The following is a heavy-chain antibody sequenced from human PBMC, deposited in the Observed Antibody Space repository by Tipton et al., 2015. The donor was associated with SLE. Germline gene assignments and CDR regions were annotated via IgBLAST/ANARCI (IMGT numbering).Heavy chain of an antibody. J-gene: IGHJ2*01. V-gene: IGHV1-69*01. CDR2: IIPVLRTA. CDR1: GGTFSNYA. Sequence: QSGPEVKEPGSSVKVSCKASGGTFSNYAFTWVRQAPGQGLEWMGGIIPVLRTANYAQKFRGRVTFTADESTPTVYMELSTLTSEDTAVYYCATHIPFDLWGRGSLVTVSS. CDR3: ATHIPFDL.